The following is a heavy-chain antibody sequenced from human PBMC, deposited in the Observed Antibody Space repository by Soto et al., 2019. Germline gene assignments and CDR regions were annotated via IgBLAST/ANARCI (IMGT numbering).Heavy chain of an antibody. V-gene: IGHV1-18*04. J-gene: IGHJ5*02. Sequence: GASVKVSCKASGYTFTSYGISWVRQAPGQGLEWMGWISAYNGNTNYAQKLQGRVTMTTDTSTSTAYMELRSLRSDDTAVYYCARDDDSSGYPGWFDPWGQGTLVTVSS. CDR1: GYTFTSYG. CDR2: ISAYNGNT. D-gene: IGHD3-22*01. CDR3: ARDDDSSGYPGWFDP.